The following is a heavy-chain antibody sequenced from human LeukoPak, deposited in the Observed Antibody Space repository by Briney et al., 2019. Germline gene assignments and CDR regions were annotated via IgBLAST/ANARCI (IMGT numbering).Heavy chain of an antibody. CDR1: GGTFTIYA. D-gene: IGHD3-22*01. J-gene: IGHJ1*01. CDR3: AREGYYDSSGYSIYFQH. CDR2: IIPILGIA. Sequence: GASVKVSFTASGGTFTIYAISWVRQAPGQGLEWMGRIIPILGIANYAQKFQGRVTITADKSTSTAYMELSSLRSEDTAVYYCAREGYYDSSGYSIYFQHWGQGTLVTVSS. V-gene: IGHV1-69*04.